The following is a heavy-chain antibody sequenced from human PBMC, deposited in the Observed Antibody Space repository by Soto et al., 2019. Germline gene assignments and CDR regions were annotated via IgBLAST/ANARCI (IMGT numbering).Heavy chain of an antibody. V-gene: IGHV3-23*01. Sequence: EVQLLESGGGLVQPGGSLRLSCAASGFTFISYAMIWVRQAPGKGLEWVSGISGSGASTFYADSLKGRFTISRDNSKNTLYLQMSSLRAEDTAVYYCAKDQGSLGAGSYGIFDYWGQGTLVTVSS. J-gene: IGHJ4*02. CDR1: GFTFISYA. CDR2: ISGSGAST. D-gene: IGHD3-10*01. CDR3: AKDQGSLGAGSYGIFDY.